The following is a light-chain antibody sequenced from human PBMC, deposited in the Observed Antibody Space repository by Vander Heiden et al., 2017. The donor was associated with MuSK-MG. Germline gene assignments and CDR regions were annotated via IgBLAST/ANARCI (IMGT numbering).Light chain of an antibody. V-gene: IGKV3-11*01. CDR3: QRRYSWPLT. CDR1: QSVKTY. CDR2: DVS. Sequence: EIVLTQSPATLSLSPGEGATLSCRASQSVKTYLAWYQQKPGQAPRLLISDVSNRATGIPARFSGSGSGTDFTLTISSLEPEDFADYYCQRRYSWPLTFGGGTKVEIK. J-gene: IGKJ4*01.